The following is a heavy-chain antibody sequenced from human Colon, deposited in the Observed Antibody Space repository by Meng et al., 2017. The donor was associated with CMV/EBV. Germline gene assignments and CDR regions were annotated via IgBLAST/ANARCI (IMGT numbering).Heavy chain of an antibody. J-gene: IGHJ4*02. CDR3: ARQGGPSWTHFYFDY. V-gene: IGHV3-30*04. D-gene: IGHD3-3*02. Sequence: GESLKISCAVSGVPFATYSMHWVRQAPGKGLEWVALISHDGRFEDYAESVKGRFTISRDNSKGTLCLQMNSLTPEDTGVYYCARQGGPSWTHFYFDYWGQGTLVTVSS. CDR2: ISHDGRFE. CDR1: GVPFATYS.